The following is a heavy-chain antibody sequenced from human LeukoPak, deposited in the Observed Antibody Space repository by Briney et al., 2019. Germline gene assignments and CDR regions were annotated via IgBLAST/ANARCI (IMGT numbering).Heavy chain of an antibody. D-gene: IGHD1-26*01. Sequence: SETLSLTCTVSGVSISSSGNYWDWIRQPPGKGLEWIRSIFYSGNTYYKPSLKSRVSMSVDTSKNQFSLKLTSVTAADTAVFYCARHWFRGSHYPRYDYWGQGTLVTVSS. V-gene: IGHV4-39*01. J-gene: IGHJ4*02. CDR1: GVSISSSGNY. CDR3: ARHWFRGSHYPRYDY. CDR2: IFYSGNT.